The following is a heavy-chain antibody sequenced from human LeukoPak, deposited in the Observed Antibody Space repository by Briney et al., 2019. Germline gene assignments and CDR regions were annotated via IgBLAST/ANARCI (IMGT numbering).Heavy chain of an antibody. CDR3: ARPYYYDSRIDP. Sequence: PSETLSLTCAVYGGFFRGYYWSWIRQPPGKGLEGIAYMYYSGSTYYNPSLKSRVTMSADTSKDQPSLQLSSVTAAHTAVYYCARPYYYDSRIDPWGQGILVTVPS. D-gene: IGHD3-22*01. V-gene: IGHV4-34*01. CDR2: MYYSGST. J-gene: IGHJ5*02. CDR1: GGFFRGYY.